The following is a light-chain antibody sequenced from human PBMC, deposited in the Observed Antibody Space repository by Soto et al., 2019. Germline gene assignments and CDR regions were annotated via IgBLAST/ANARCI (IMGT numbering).Light chain of an antibody. CDR3: QQFNVWHRT. J-gene: IGKJ1*01. CDR1: QSVSNNY. V-gene: IGKV3-20*01. CDR2: GAS. Sequence: EIVLTQSPGTLSLSPVERATLSCMASQSVSNNYLAWYQQKPGQAPRLLIYGASNRATGIPDRFSGSGSGTDFTLTISRLEPEDSAVYFCQQFNVWHRTFGQGTKVDI.